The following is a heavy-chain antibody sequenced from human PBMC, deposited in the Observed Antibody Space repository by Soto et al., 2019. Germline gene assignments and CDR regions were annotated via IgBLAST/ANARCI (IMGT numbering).Heavy chain of an antibody. J-gene: IGHJ5*02. CDR2: IYWDDDK. CDR1: GFSLSTSGVG. CDR3: THRRPWTSNWNSGWFVP. V-gene: IGHV2-5*02. D-gene: IGHD1-20*01. Sequence: SGPTLVNPTQTLTLTCSFSGFSLSTSGVGVGWIRQPPGKALEWLALIYWDDDKRYSPSLKSRLTITKDTSKNQVVLIMTNMDPVDTATYFCTHRRPWTSNWNSGWFVPWGQGTLVTVSS.